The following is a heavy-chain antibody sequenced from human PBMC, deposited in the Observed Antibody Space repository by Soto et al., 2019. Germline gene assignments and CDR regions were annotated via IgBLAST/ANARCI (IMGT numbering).Heavy chain of an antibody. CDR2: ISSSSSYI. CDR3: ARDLASGSYYRPFYFDY. Sequence: GGSLRLSCAASGFTFSSYSMNWVRQAPGKGLEWVSSISSSSSYIYYADSVKGRFTISRDNAKNSLYLQMNSLRAEDTAVYYCARDLASGSYYRPFYFDYWGQGTLVTVSS. V-gene: IGHV3-21*01. CDR1: GFTFSSYS. D-gene: IGHD1-26*01. J-gene: IGHJ4*02.